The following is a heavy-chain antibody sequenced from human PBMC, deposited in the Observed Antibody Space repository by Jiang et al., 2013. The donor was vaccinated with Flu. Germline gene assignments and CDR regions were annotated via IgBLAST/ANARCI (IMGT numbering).Heavy chain of an antibody. CDR1: GGTFSSYA. J-gene: IGHJ3*02. CDR2: IIPILGIA. Sequence: GAEVKKPGSSVKVSCKASGGTFSSYAISWVRQAPGQGLEWMGRIIPILGIANYAQKFQGRVTITADKSTSTAYMELSSLRSEDTAVYYCARGAGYYYGSGDIWGQGTMVTVSS. CDR3: ARGAGYYYGSGDI. D-gene: IGHD3-10*01. V-gene: IGHV1-69*04.